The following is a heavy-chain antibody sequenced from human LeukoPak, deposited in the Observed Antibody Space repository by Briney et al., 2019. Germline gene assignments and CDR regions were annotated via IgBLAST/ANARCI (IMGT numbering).Heavy chain of an antibody. Sequence: GGSLRLSCAASGFTFSSYWMSWVRQAPGKGLEWVASIKQDGSEKYYVGSVKGRLTISRDNAKNSLYLQMNSLRAEDTALYYCARAPGEGWLDPWGQGTLVTVSS. V-gene: IGHV3-7*01. CDR2: IKQDGSEK. CDR3: ARAPGEGWLDP. D-gene: IGHD4-17*01. CDR1: GFTFSSYW. J-gene: IGHJ5*02.